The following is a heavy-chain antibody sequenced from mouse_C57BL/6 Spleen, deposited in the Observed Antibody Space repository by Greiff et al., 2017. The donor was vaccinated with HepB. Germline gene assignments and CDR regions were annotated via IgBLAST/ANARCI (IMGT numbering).Heavy chain of an antibody. CDR1: GYTFTNYW. CDR2: IYPGGGYT. D-gene: IGHD2-1*01. V-gene: IGHV1-63*01. CDR3: ARGGIYYGKGYYFDY. Sequence: VQLQQSGAELVRPGPSVKMSCKASGYTFTNYWIGWAKQRPGHGLEWIGDIYPGGGYTNYNEKFKGKATLTADKSSSTAYMQFSSLTSEDSAIYYGARGGIYYGKGYYFDYWGQGTTLTVSS. J-gene: IGHJ2*01.